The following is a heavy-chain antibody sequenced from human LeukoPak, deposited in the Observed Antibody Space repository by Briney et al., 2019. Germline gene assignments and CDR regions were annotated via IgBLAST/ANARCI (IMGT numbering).Heavy chain of an antibody. CDR2: IYTSGST. J-gene: IGHJ4*02. CDR1: GGSISSGSYY. CDR3: ARAPLAYCGGDCYSD. D-gene: IGHD2-21*02. Sequence: KPSEALSLTCTVSGGSISSGSYYWSWIRQPAGKGLEWIGRIYTSGSTNYNPSLKSRVTISVDTSKNQFSLKLSSVTAADTAVYYCARAPLAYCGGDCYSDWGQGTLVTVSS. V-gene: IGHV4-61*02.